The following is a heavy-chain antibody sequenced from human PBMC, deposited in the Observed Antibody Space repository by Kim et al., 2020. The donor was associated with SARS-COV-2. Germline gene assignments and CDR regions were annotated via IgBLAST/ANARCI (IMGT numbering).Heavy chain of an antibody. D-gene: IGHD1-26*01. Sequence: DTVKGRYTLYRDTAKNTLYLQMNRLRAEDTAGYYCARDGSSGSYSGGLDYWGQGTLVTVSS. CDR3: ARDGSSGSYSGGLDY. V-gene: IGHV3-74*01. J-gene: IGHJ4*02.